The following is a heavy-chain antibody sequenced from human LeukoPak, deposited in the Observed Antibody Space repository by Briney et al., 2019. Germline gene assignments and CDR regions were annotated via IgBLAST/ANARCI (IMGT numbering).Heavy chain of an antibody. J-gene: IGHJ4*02. CDR3: ARDGACSSTSCSFDY. D-gene: IGHD2-2*01. V-gene: IGHV1-3*01. Sequence: GASVKVSCKASGYTFTSYAMHWVHQAPGQTLEWMGWINAGNGNTKYSQKFQGRVTITGDTSASTAYMELSSLRSEDTALYYCARDGACSSTSCSFDYWGQGTLVTVSS. CDR2: INAGNGNT. CDR1: GYTFTSYA.